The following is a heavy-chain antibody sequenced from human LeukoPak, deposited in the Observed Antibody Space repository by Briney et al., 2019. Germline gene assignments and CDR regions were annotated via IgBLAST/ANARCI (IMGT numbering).Heavy chain of an antibody. D-gene: IGHD6-19*01. CDR3: ATMQWLEGVDWFDP. CDR1: GFILSNYG. J-gene: IGHJ5*02. Sequence: SGGSLRLSCAASGFILSNYGMHWVRQAPGKGLEWVAFIRYDESNKFYADSVEGRFTISRDNSKNILFLQMNSLRAEDTAVYYCATMQWLEGVDWFDPWGQGTLVTVSS. V-gene: IGHV3-30*02. CDR2: IRYDESNK.